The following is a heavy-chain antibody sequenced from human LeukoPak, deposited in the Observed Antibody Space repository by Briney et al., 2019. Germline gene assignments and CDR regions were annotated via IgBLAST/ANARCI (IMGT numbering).Heavy chain of an antibody. V-gene: IGHV3-48*03. CDR3: AELGITMIGGV. CDR1: GFTFSSYS. CDR2: ISSSGSTI. J-gene: IGHJ6*04. D-gene: IGHD3-10*02. Sequence: GGSLRLSCAASGFTFSSYSMSWVRQAPGKGLEWVSYISSSGSTIYYADSVKGRFTISRDNAKNSLYLQMNSLRAEDTAVYYCAELGITMIGGVWGKGTTVTISS.